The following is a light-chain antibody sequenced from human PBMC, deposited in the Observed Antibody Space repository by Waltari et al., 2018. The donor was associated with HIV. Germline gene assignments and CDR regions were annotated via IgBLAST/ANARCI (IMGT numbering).Light chain of an antibody. V-gene: IGLV2-18*02. CDR1: SSDIGSFDH. CDR2: GGS. J-gene: IGLJ3*02. Sequence: QSALTQPPSVSGSPGQSVTISCIGTSSDIGSFDHVSWFQQPPGPAPKLLIFGGSNRPSGVPDRFSGSKSGNTASLTISGLQAEDEADYYCSSYRSSITLLFGGGTKLTVL. CDR3: SSYRSSITLL.